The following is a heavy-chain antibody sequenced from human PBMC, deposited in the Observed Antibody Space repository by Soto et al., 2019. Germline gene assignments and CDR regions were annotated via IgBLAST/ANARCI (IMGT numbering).Heavy chain of an antibody. J-gene: IGHJ6*03. CDR1: GFTFSNAW. CDR2: IKSKTDGGTT. D-gene: IGHD3-3*01. CDR3: TTGISIFGVVHYYYYMDV. Sequence: GGSLRLSCAASGFTFSNAWMSWVRQAPGKGLEWVGRIKSKTDGGTTDYAAPVKGRFTISRDDSKNTLYLQMNSLKTEDTAVYYCTTGISIFGVVHYYYYMDVWGKGTTVTVSS. V-gene: IGHV3-15*01.